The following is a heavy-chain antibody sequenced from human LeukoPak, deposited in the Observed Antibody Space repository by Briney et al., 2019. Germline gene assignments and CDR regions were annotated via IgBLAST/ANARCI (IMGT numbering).Heavy chain of an antibody. CDR1: GFTFSSYA. D-gene: IGHD6-19*01. CDR3: AKDIGQRAGWPPYSFDY. V-gene: IGHV3-30-3*01. J-gene: IGHJ4*02. Sequence: GGSLRLSCAASGFTFSSYAMHWVRQAPGKGLEWVAVISYDGSNKYYADSVKGRFTISRDISKNTLSLLMNSLRAEDTAVYYCAKDIGQRAGWPPYSFDYWGQGILVTVSS. CDR2: ISYDGSNK.